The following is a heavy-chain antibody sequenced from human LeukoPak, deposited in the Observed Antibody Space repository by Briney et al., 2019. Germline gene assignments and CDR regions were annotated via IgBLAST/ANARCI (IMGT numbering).Heavy chain of an antibody. J-gene: IGHJ4*02. V-gene: IGHV1-69*13. CDR3: ARDQGAAAGIFDY. D-gene: IGHD6-13*01. Sequence: SVKVSCKTFGDTFSYHSISWVRQAPGQGLEWMGGIIPIFGTANYAQKFQGRVTITADESTSTAYMELSSLRSEDTAVYYCARDQGAAAGIFDYWGQGTLVTVSS. CDR1: GDTFSYHS. CDR2: IIPIFGTA.